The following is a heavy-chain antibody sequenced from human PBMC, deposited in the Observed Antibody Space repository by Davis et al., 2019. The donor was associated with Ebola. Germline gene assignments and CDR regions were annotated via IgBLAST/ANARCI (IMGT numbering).Heavy chain of an antibody. D-gene: IGHD4-23*01. Sequence: ASVKVSCKASGYTFTGYYMHWVRQAPGQGLEWMGWINPNSGGTNYAQKFQGRVTMTRDTSISTAYMELSSLRSEDTAVYYCARDFHPSLYGMDVWGQGTTVTVSS. CDR3: ARDFHPSLYGMDV. CDR1: GYTFTGYY. V-gene: IGHV1-2*02. CDR2: INPNSGGT. J-gene: IGHJ6*02.